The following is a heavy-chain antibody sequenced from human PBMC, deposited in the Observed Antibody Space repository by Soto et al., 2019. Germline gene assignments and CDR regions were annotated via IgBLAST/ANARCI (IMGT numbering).Heavy chain of an antibody. D-gene: IGHD4-17*01. CDR3: ARRYGDCFDY. J-gene: IGHJ4*02. CDR1: GGSISSYY. V-gene: IGHV4-59*08. Sequence: SETLSLTCTASGGSISSYYWSWLRQPPGKGLEWIGYIYYSGSTNYNPSLKSRVTISVDTSKNQFSLKLSSVTAADTAVYYCARRYGDCFDYWGQGTLVTVSS. CDR2: IYYSGST.